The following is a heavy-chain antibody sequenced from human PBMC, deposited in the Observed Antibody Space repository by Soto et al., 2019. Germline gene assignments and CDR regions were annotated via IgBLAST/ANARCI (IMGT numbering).Heavy chain of an antibody. D-gene: IGHD3-9*01. CDR1: GYTFSSYA. V-gene: IGHV1-69*13. Sequence: ASVKVSCKASGYTFSSYAISWVRQAPGQGLEWMGGIIPIFGTANYAQKFQGRVTITADESTSTAYMELSSLRSEDTAVYYCARGSPYYDILTGYYNNWFDPWGQGTLVTVSS. J-gene: IGHJ5*02. CDR2: IIPIFGTA. CDR3: ARGSPYYDILTGYYNNWFDP.